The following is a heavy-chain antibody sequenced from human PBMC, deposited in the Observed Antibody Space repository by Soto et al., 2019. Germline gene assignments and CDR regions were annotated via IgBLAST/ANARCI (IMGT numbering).Heavy chain of an antibody. CDR2: IWYDGSNK. V-gene: IGHV3-33*01. J-gene: IGHJ3*02. CDR3: ARSGRYCSGGSCYFGI. D-gene: IGHD2-15*01. Sequence: QVQLVESGGGVVQPGRSLRLSCVASGFTFSSYGMHWVRQAPGKGLEWVAVIWYDGSNKYYADSVKGRFTISRDNSKNTLYLKMNSLRAEDTAVYYCARSGRYCSGGSCYFGIWGQGTMVTVSS. CDR1: GFTFSSYG.